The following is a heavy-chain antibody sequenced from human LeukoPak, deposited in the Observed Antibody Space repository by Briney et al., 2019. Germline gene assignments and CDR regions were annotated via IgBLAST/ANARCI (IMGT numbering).Heavy chain of an antibody. V-gene: IGHV3-73*01. Sequence: GGSLRLSCAASGFTFSGSAMHWVRQASGKGLEWVGRIRSKANSYATAYAASVKGRFTISRDDSKNTAYLQMNSLKTEDTAVYYCTRRYDNLTGPPDYWGQGTLVTVSS. CDR3: TRRYDNLTGPPDY. D-gene: IGHD3-9*01. CDR1: GFTFSGSA. CDR2: IRSKANSYAT. J-gene: IGHJ4*02.